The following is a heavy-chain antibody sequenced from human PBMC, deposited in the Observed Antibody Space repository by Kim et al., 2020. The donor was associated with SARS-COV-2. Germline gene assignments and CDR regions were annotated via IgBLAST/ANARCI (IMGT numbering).Heavy chain of an antibody. D-gene: IGHD3-22*01. CDR3: ARGSFLGMISYYYYGMDV. CDR2: IYYSGST. J-gene: IGHJ6*02. Sequence: SETLSLTCTVSGGSISSYYWSWIRQPPGKGLEWIGYIYYSGSTNYNPSLKSRVTISVDTSKNQFSLKLSSVTAADTAVYYCARGSFLGMISYYYYGMDVWGQGTTVTVSS. CDR1: GGSISSYY. V-gene: IGHV4-59*13.